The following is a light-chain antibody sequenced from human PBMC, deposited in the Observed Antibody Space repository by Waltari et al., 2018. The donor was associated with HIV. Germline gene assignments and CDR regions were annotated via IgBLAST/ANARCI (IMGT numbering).Light chain of an antibody. CDR2: ANN. Sequence: QSVLTQPPSASGTPGQRVTISCSGISSNIGSNDVSWYQQFPGTAPKVLMSANNLRPSGGPDRFPAAKSGTSASLAISGLHSEDEADYYCATWDDSLNGPLFGGGTKLTVL. CDR3: ATWDDSLNGPL. J-gene: IGLJ2*01. CDR1: SSNIGSND. V-gene: IGLV1-44*01.